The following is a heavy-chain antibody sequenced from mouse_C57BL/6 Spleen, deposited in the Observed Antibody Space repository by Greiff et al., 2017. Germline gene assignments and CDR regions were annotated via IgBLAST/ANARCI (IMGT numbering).Heavy chain of an antibody. CDR1: GYTFTDYY. Sequence: QVQLKESGAELVRPGASVKLSCKASGYTFTDYYINWVKQRPGQGLEWIARIYPGSGNTYYNEKFKGKATLTAEKSSSTAYMQLSSLTSEDSAVYFCARGYDYGEGFAYWGQGTLVTVSA. CDR3: ARGYDYGEGFAY. J-gene: IGHJ3*01. V-gene: IGHV1-76*01. CDR2: IYPGSGNT. D-gene: IGHD2-4*01.